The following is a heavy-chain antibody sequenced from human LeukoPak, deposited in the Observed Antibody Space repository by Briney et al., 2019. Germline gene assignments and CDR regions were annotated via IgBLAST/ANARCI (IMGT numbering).Heavy chain of an antibody. Sequence: PSGTLSLTCSVSGDSISSSSWWSWVRQPPGKGLEWIGEISHSGSTNYNPSLKSRVIISVDNSKNQFSLKLSSVTAADTAVYYCARDGYSYGHEYYMDVWGKGTTVTISS. CDR3: ARDGYSYGHEYYMDV. CDR1: GDSISSSSW. J-gene: IGHJ6*03. CDR2: ISHSGST. D-gene: IGHD5-18*01. V-gene: IGHV4-4*02.